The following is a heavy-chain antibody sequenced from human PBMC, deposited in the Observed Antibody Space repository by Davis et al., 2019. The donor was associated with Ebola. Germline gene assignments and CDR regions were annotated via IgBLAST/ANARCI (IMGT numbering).Heavy chain of an antibody. CDR2: INAGNGNT. V-gene: IGHV1-3*01. J-gene: IGHJ5*02. CDR1: GYTFTSYA. CDR3: ARDKSPGIANRFDP. D-gene: IGHD6-13*01. Sequence: ASVKVSCKASGYTFTSYAMHWVRQAPGQRLEWMGWINAGNGNTKYSQKFQGRVTITRDTSASTAYMELSSLRSEDTAVYYCARDKSPGIANRFDPWGQGTLVTVSS.